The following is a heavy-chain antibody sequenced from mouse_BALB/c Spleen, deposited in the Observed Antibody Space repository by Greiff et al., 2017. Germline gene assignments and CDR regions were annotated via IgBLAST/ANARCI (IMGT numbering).Heavy chain of an antibody. V-gene: IGHV6-6*02. D-gene: IGHD2-3*01. J-gene: IGHJ4*01. Sequence: EVMLVESGGGLVQPGGSMKLSCVASGFTFSSYWMSWVRQSPEKGLEWVAEIRLKSDNYATHYAESVKGKFTISRDDSKSRLYLQMNSLRAEDTGIYYCTRVYDPYYYAMDYWGQGTSVTVSS. CDR3: TRVYDPYYYAMDY. CDR2: IRLKSDNYAT. CDR1: GFTFSSYW.